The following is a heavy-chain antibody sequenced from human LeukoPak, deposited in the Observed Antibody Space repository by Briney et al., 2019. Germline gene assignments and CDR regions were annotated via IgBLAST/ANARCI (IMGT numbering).Heavy chain of an antibody. CDR3: AQDGYWARFDY. Sequence: WGSLRLSCVASGFSLSSSVMHWVRQAPGKRLEYVSGIDSSGHSTHYANSLEDRFTVSRDNYKNTLYLQINSLRAEDTAVYYCAQDGYWARFDYWGQGSLVTVSS. J-gene: IGHJ4*02. CDR2: IDSSGHST. V-gene: IGHV3-64*01. D-gene: IGHD5-24*01. CDR1: GFSLSSSV.